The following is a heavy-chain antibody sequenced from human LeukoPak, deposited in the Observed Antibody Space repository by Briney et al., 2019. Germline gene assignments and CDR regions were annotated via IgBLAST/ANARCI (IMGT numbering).Heavy chain of an antibody. CDR3: ARDFGYYGSGSYITAQYYFDY. CDR2: ISYDGDDK. Sequence: PGGSLRLSCAASGFTFTSYAMHWVRQAPGKGLEWVAVISYDGDDKYYADSVKGRFTISRDNSKNTLYLQMNSLRAEDTAVYYCARDFGYYGSGSYITAQYYFDYWGQGTLVTVSS. D-gene: IGHD3-10*01. V-gene: IGHV3-30-3*01. J-gene: IGHJ4*02. CDR1: GFTFTSYA.